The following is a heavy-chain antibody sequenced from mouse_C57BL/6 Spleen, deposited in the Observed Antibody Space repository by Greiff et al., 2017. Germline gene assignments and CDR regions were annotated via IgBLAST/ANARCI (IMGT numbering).Heavy chain of an antibody. V-gene: IGHV1-7*01. Sequence: VKLVESGAELAKPGASVKLSCKASGYTFTSYWMHWVKQRPGQGLEWIGYINPSSGYTKYNQKFKDKATLTADKSSSTAYMQLSSLTYEDSAVYYCARERDDYDGKFAYWGQGTLVTVSA. D-gene: IGHD2-4*01. CDR3: ARERDDYDGKFAY. CDR2: INPSSGYT. J-gene: IGHJ3*01. CDR1: GYTFTSYW.